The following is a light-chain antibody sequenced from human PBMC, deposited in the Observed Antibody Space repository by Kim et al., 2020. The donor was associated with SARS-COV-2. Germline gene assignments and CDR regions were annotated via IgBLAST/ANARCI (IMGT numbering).Light chain of an antibody. CDR3: MQGPLWPPYT. CDR2: KVS. CDR1: QSLVHSDGNTY. V-gene: IGKV2-30*02. Sequence: DVVMTQSPLSLPVTLGQPASISCRSSQSLVHSDGNTYLNWFQQRPGQSPRRLIYKVSNRDSGVPDRFSGSGSGTDFTLKISRVEAEDVGVYYCMQGPLWPPYTFGQGTKLEI. J-gene: IGKJ2*01.